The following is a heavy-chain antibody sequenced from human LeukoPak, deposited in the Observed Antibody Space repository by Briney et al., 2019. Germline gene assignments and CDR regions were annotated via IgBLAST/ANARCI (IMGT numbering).Heavy chain of an antibody. CDR3: ARDGVGGYTADY. CDR1: GFTFSDEY. CDR2: VSNSGSYT. V-gene: IGHV3-11*05. Sequence: GGSLRLSCAASGFTFSDEYMSWIRQAPGKGLEWVSYVSNSGSYTNYADSVKGRFTISRDNAKNSLYLQMNGLRAEDTAVYYCARDGVGGYTADYWGQGTLVTVSS. D-gene: IGHD6-13*01. J-gene: IGHJ4*02.